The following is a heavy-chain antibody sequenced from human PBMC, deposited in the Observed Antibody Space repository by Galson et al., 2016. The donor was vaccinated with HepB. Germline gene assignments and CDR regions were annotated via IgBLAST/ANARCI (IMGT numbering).Heavy chain of an antibody. Sequence: QSGAEVKKPGESLRISCKGSGYSFTNYWITWVRQMPGKGLEWMGTIDPSDSYTNYSPSFHGHVTIPADKSISTAYLQWSSLKASDTAMYYCARRSGVAATDYYYYYMDVWGKGTTVTVSS. J-gene: IGHJ6*03. V-gene: IGHV5-10-1*01. CDR2: IDPSDSYT. CDR3: ARRSGVAATDYYYYYMDV. D-gene: IGHD2-15*01. CDR1: GYSFTNYW.